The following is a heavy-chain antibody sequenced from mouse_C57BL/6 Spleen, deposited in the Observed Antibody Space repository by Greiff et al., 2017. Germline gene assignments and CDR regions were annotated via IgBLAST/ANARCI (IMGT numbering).Heavy chain of an antibody. J-gene: IGHJ1*03. CDR2: ISYDGSN. CDR3: ARWDVWYFEV. V-gene: IGHV3-6*01. D-gene: IGHD4-1*01. CDR1: GYSITSGYY. Sequence: ESGPGLVKPSQSLSLTCSVTGYSITSGYYWSWIRQFPGKKLEWMGYISYDGSNNYNPSLQNRISITRDTSKNKFFLKLNSVTTEDTATYYCARWDVWYFEVWGTGTTVTVSS.